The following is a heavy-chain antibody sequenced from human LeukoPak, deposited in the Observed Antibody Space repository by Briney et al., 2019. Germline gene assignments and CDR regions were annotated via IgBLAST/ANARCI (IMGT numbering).Heavy chain of an antibody. CDR3: ARGGSDSYYYYYYMDV. CDR1: GGSIRGTSYY. D-gene: IGHD1-26*01. Sequence: PSETLSLTCTVSGGSIRGTSYYLGWIRQTPGEGLEWIGGLYYSGTTYYNPSLKSRVTMSVDTSKNQFSLKLSSVTAADTAVYYCARGGSDSYYYYYYMDVWGKGTTVTVSS. V-gene: IGHV4-39*07. CDR2: LYYSGTT. J-gene: IGHJ6*03.